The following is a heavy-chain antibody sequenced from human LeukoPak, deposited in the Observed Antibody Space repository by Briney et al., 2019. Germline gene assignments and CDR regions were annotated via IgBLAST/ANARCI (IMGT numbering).Heavy chain of an antibody. Sequence: GASVKVSCKASGYTFTSYYMHWVRQAPGQGLEWMGIINPSGGSTSYAQKFQGRVTMTRDTSTSTVYMELSSLRSEDTAVYYRASPSYYDSSGYRSLVYWGQGTLVTVSS. CDR2: INPSGGST. D-gene: IGHD3-22*01. CDR1: GYTFTSYY. J-gene: IGHJ4*02. V-gene: IGHV1-46*01. CDR3: ASPSYYDSSGYRSLVY.